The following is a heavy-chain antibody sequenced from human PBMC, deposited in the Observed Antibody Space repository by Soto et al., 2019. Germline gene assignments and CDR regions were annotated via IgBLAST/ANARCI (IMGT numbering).Heavy chain of an antibody. CDR2: ISWNSGFT. V-gene: IGHV3-9*01. J-gene: IGHJ3*02. D-gene: IGHD6-13*01. CDR1: GFSFDDFL. CDR3: VKDMSSSSWYAFDI. Sequence: EVQLVESGGGLLQPGRSLRLSCAASGFSFDDFLMHWVRQAPGKGLEWVSGISWNSGFTDYADSVKGRFTISRDNAKNSLYLQMNSLRAEDTAFYYCVKDMSSSSWYAFDIWGQGTMVTVSP.